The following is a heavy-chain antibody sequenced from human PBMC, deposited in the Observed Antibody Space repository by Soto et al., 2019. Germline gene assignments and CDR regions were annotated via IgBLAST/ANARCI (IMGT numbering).Heavy chain of an antibody. J-gene: IGHJ6*02. CDR3: ARAVGEYYYYYGMDV. D-gene: IGHD2-15*01. CDR2: INPNSGGT. V-gene: IGHV1-2*04. Sequence: ASVKVSCKASGYTFTVYYMHWVRQAPGQGLEWMGWINPNSGGTNYAQKFQGWVTMTRDTSISTAYMELSRLRSDDTAVYYCARAVGEYYYYYGMDVWGQGTTVTVPS. CDR1: GYTFTVYY.